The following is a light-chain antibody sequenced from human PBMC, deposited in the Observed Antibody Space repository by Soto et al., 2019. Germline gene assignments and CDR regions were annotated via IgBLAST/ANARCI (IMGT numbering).Light chain of an antibody. J-gene: IGKJ3*01. V-gene: IGKV1-12*01. CDR3: QHTGV. CDR1: QGLSSW. Sequence: DSQMTQSPSSVSASVGDRVNITCRASQGLSSWLAWYQQKPGKAPELLIFATSTLQSGVPSRFSGSGSGTDFTLTISSVQPEDFATYYCQHTGVFGPGTKVVIK. CDR2: ATS.